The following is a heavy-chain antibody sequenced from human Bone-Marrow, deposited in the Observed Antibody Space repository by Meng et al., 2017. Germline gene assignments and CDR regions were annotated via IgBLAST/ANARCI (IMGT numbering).Heavy chain of an antibody. D-gene: IGHD6-25*01. CDR1: GYTFTAYW. CDR3: ARDLSGWVRY. Sequence: ASVKVSCKPSGYTFTAYWLHWVRLAPGQGLEWMGWISAYNGNTNYAQKLQGRVTMTTDTSTSTAYMELRSLRSDDTAVYYCARDLSGWVRYWGQGTLVTVSS. J-gene: IGHJ4*02. V-gene: IGHV1-18*04. CDR2: ISAYNGNT.